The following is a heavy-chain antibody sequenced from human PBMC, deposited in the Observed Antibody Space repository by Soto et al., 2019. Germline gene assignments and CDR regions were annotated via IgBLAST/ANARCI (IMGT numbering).Heavy chain of an antibody. J-gene: IGHJ6*02. Sequence: SVKVSCKASGGTFSSYAISWVRQAPGQGLEWMGGIIPIFGTANYAQKFRGRDTITADESTSTAYMELSSLRSEDTAVYYCARALAGSGTTSRVYYYYYGMDVWGQGTTVTVSS. CDR3: ARALAGSGTTSRVYYYYYGMDV. CDR1: GGTFSSYA. D-gene: IGHD1-7*01. CDR2: IIPIFGTA. V-gene: IGHV1-69*13.